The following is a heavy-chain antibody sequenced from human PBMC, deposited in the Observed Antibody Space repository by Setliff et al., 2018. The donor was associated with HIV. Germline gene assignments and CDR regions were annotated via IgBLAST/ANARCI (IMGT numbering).Heavy chain of an antibody. CDR3: AGMSVSAAVYFDS. Sequence: KTSETLSLTCTVSGDSISSDDHYWSWIRQTPGKGLEWIGYIFNTGSTYYKSSLASRLTMSIDTSRNQFSLKLRSVTAADTAVFYCAGMSVSAAVYFDSWGQGTLVTVSS. CDR2: IFNTGST. V-gene: IGHV4-30-4*08. CDR1: GDSISSDDHY. D-gene: IGHD6-25*01. J-gene: IGHJ4*02.